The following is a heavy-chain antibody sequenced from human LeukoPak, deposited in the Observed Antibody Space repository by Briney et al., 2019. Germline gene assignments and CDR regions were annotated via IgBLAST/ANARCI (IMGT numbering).Heavy chain of an antibody. CDR3: ARQKNYDSSGYYYGVGAFDI. J-gene: IGHJ3*02. CDR1: GYTFTSYY. D-gene: IGHD3-22*01. V-gene: IGHV1-46*01. Sequence: ASVKVSCKASGYTFTSYYMHWVRQAPGQGLEWMGIINPSGSSTSYAQKFQGRVTMTRDTSTSTVYMELSSLRSEDTAVYYCARQKNYDSSGYYYGVGAFDIWGQGTMVTVSS. CDR2: INPSGSST.